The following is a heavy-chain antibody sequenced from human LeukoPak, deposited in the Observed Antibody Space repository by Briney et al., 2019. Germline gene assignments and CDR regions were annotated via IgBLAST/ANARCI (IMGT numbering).Heavy chain of an antibody. V-gene: IGHV3-48*02. J-gene: IGHJ4*02. D-gene: IGHD1-26*01. Sequence: PGGSLRLSCAASGFTFSSYSMNWVRQAPGKGLEWVSYISSSSSTIYYADSVKGRFTISRDNAKNSLYLQMNSLRDKDTAVYYCARGQQRVGSPIDYWGQGTLVTVSS. CDR1: GFTFSSYS. CDR2: ISSSSSTI. CDR3: ARGQQRVGSPIDY.